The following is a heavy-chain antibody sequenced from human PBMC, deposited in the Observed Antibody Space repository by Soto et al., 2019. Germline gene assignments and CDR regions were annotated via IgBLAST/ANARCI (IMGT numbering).Heavy chain of an antibody. J-gene: IGHJ6*02. Sequence: HPGGSLRLSCAASGFTFSSYEMNWVRQAPGKGLEWVSYISSSGSTIYYADSVKGRFTISRDNAKNSLYLQMNSLRAEDTAVYYCAYDFWSIASENGMDVWGQGTTVTVSS. CDR2: ISSSGSTI. D-gene: IGHD3-3*01. V-gene: IGHV3-48*03. CDR1: GFTFSSYE. CDR3: AYDFWSIASENGMDV.